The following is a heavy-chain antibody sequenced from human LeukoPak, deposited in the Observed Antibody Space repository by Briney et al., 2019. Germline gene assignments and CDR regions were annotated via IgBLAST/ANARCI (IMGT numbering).Heavy chain of an antibody. CDR1: GGSFSGYY. CDR3: ARGGGIAAAGTSWFDP. J-gene: IGHJ5*02. D-gene: IGHD6-13*01. V-gene: IGHV4-34*01. CDR2: INHSGST. Sequence: SETLSLTCAVYGGSFSGYYWSWIRQPPGKGLEWIGEINHSGSTNYNPSLKSRVTISVDTSKNQFSLKLSSVTAADTAVYYCARGGGIAAAGTSWFDPWGQGTLVTVSS.